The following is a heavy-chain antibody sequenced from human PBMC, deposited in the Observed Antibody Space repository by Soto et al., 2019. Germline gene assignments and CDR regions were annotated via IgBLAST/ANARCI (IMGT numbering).Heavy chain of an antibody. D-gene: IGHD2-15*01. Sequence: GGSLRLSCAASGFTFSSYAMGWVRQAPGKGLEWVSPIIGSGASTYYADSVKGRFTIFRDNSKNTLFLQMNSLTTEDTAVYYCARDLTRMSTVAREFWGQGTLVTVSS. CDR2: IIGSGAST. V-gene: IGHV3-23*01. J-gene: IGHJ1*01. CDR3: ARDLTRMSTVAREF. CDR1: GFTFSSYA.